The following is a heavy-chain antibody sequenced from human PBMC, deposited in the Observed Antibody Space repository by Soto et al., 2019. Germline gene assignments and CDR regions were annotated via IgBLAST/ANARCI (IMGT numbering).Heavy chain of an antibody. CDR1: GYTFSSYG. CDR2: ISANTGKT. V-gene: IGHV1-18*01. CDR3: AREGYTYSANGY. D-gene: IGHD2-15*01. Sequence: GASVKVSCKASGYTFSSYGITWVRQAPGQGLEWMGWISANTGKTNYVQKFEDRLSLTADTSTSTAYMELRSLTSDDTAVYFCAREGYTYSANGYWGDVTPVTVTS. J-gene: IGHJ4*01.